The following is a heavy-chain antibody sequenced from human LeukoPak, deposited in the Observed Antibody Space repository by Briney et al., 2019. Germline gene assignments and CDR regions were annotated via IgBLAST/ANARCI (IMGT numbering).Heavy chain of an antibody. D-gene: IGHD3-10*02. CDR3: AELGITMFGGV. CDR1: GFTFDDNA. J-gene: IGHJ6*04. CDR2: ISWNSGSI. Sequence: GGSLRLSCAASGFTFDDNAMHWVRQAPGKGLEWVSGISWNSGSIGYADSVKGRFTISRDKAKNSLYLQMNSLRAEDTAVYYCAELGITMFGGVWGKGTTVTISS. V-gene: IGHV3-9*01.